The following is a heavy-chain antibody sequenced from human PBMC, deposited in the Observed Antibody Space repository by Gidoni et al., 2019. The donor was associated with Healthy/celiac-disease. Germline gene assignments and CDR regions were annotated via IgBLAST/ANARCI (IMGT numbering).Heavy chain of an antibody. CDR3: ARVRGCFDY. V-gene: IGHV4-59*01. CDR1: GGSISSYY. J-gene: IGHJ4*02. CDR2: IYYSGRT. D-gene: IGHD3-10*01. Sequence: QVQLQESGPGLVKPSETLSLTCTVPGGSISSYYWSWLRQPPGKGLEWIGYIYYSGRTNYNPSLKSRVTISLDTSKNQLSLKLSSVTAADTGVYYGARVRGCFDYWGQGTLVTVSS.